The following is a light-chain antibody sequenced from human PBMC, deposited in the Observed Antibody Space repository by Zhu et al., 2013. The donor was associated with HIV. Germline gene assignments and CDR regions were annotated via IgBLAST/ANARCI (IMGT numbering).Light chain of an antibody. CDR1: QSVDTN. CDR2: GAS. CDR3: QQYSKWPPT. J-gene: IGKJ1*01. Sequence: EVVLTQSPVTLSVSPGERATLSCRTSQSVDTNLAWYQQKPGQAPRLLIYGASTRATGLPARFSGSGSGTEFTLTITSLQSDDFTLYYCQQYSKWPPTFGQGTKVGLK. V-gene: IGKV3-15*01.